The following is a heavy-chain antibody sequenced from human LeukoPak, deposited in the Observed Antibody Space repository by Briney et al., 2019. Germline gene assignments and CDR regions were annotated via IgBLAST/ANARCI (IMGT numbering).Heavy chain of an antibody. V-gene: IGHV4-39*01. CDR3: ARVTTGIGTNWFDP. Sequence: SETLSLTCTVSGGSISSSSYYWGWLRQPPGTGLEWIGSIYYSGSTYYNPSLKSRVTISVDTSKNQFSLKLSSVTAADTAVYSCARVTTGIGTNWFDPWGQGTLVTVSS. CDR2: IYYSGST. D-gene: IGHD1-1*01. CDR1: GGSISSSSYY. J-gene: IGHJ5*02.